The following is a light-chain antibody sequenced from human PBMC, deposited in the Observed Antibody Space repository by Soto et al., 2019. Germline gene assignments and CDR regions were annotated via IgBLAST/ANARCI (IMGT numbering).Light chain of an antibody. Sequence: DIVMTQSPDSLAVSLGERASSNCKSSQSVLYSSNNKNYLAWYKQKPGQPPKLLISWASTRESGVPDRFSGSGSGTNFTLTISSLQAEDVAVYYCQQYYSTLITFGQGTRLEIK. V-gene: IGKV4-1*01. J-gene: IGKJ5*01. CDR2: WAS. CDR1: QSVLYSSNNKNY. CDR3: QQYYSTLIT.